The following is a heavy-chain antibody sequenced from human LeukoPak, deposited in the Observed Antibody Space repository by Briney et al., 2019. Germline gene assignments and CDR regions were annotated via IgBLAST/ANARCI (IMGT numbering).Heavy chain of an antibody. D-gene: IGHD5-18*01. V-gene: IGHV3-43D*04. CDR3: AKTLVGYSYGTDYYGMDV. CDR2: ISWDGGST. J-gene: IGHJ6*04. Sequence: GGSLILSCAASGFTFDGYAMHRVRQAPGKGLEWVCLISWDGGSTYYADSVKGRFTIFRDNSKNSQYLQMNSLRAEDTALYYCAKTLVGYSYGTDYYGMDVWGKGTTVTVSS. CDR1: GFTFDGYA.